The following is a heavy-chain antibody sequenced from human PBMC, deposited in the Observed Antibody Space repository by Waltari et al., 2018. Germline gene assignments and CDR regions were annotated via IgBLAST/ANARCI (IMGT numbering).Heavy chain of an antibody. CDR1: GFTVSSNY. Sequence: EVQLVESGGGLIQPGGSLRLSCAASGFTVSSNYMSWVRQAPGKGLEWVSVIYSGGSTYYADSVKGRFTISRDNSKNMLFLQMNSLRAEDTAVYYCARDSKKEGPITSIVVANPYFQYRGQGTPVTVSS. V-gene: IGHV3-53*01. D-gene: IGHD3-22*01. CDR3: ARDSKKEGPITSIVVANPYFQY. J-gene: IGHJ1*01. CDR2: IYSGGST.